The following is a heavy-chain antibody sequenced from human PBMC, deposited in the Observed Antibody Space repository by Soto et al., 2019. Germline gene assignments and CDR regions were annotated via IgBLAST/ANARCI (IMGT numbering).Heavy chain of an antibody. V-gene: IGHV4-39*01. D-gene: IGHD3-22*01. Sequence: NPSETLSLTCTVSGGSISSSSYYWGWIRQPPGKGLEWIGSIYYSGSTYYNPSLKSRVTISVDTSKNQFSLKLSSVTAADTAVYYCARLNYDSSGYYFGVYYYYYGMDVWGQGTTVTVSS. CDR3: ARLNYDSSGYYFGVYYYYYGMDV. CDR2: IYYSGST. CDR1: GGSISSSSYY. J-gene: IGHJ6*02.